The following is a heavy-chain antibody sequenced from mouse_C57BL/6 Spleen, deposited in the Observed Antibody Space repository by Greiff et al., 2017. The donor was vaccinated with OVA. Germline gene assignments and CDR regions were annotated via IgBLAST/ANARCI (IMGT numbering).Heavy chain of an antibody. CDR2: IYPGDGDP. CDR3: ARENPYAMDY. V-gene: IGHV1-80*01. CDR1: GYAFSSYW. J-gene: IGHJ4*01. Sequence: QVQLQQSGAELVKPGASVKISCKASGYAFSSYWMNWVKQRPGKGLEWIGQIYPGDGDPNYNGKFKGKATLTADKSSSTAYMQRSSLTTEDSAVYFCARENPYAMDYWGQGTSVTVSS.